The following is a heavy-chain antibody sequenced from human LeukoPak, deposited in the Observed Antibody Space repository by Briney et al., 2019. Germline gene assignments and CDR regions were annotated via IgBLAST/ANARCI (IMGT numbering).Heavy chain of an antibody. CDR3: ARIGSGSYYFALDY. J-gene: IGHJ4*02. D-gene: IGHD3-10*01. CDR1: GGTFSSYA. Sequence: ASVKVSCKASGGTFSSYAISWVRQAPGQGLEWMGRIIPILGIANYAQKFQGRVTITADKSTSTAYMELSSLRSADTAVYYCARIGSGSYYFALDYWGQGTMVTVSS. CDR2: IIPILGIA. V-gene: IGHV1-69*04.